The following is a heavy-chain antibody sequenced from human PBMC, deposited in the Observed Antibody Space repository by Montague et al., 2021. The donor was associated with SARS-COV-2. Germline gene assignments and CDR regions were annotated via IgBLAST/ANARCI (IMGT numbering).Heavy chain of an antibody. Sequence: SLRLSCAASGFAFNNFAMTWVRQPPGKGLEWVSSIFGSGAGTYYADSVQGRFTISRDNSRNTLYLQMNSLRAEDTAVYYCASEMIAVAGTAPFDYWGQGTLVTVSS. CDR3: ASEMIAVAGTAPFDY. V-gene: IGHV3-23*01. D-gene: IGHD6-19*01. CDR2: IFGSGAGT. J-gene: IGHJ4*02. CDR1: GFAFNNFA.